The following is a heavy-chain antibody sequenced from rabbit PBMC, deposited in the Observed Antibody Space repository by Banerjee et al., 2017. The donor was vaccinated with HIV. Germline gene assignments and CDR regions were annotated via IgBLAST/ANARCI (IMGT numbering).Heavy chain of an antibody. Sequence: QSLEESGGDLVKPGGTLTLTCKASGFDFSSNVMCWVRQAPGKGLEFIACIYTSSGNTVYATWAKGRFTISKTSWTTVTLQMTSLTAADTATYFCARDLAGVIGWNFNLWGPGTLVTVS. CDR2: IYTSSGNT. CDR3: ARDLAGVIGWNFNL. CDR1: GFDFSSNV. J-gene: IGHJ4*01. D-gene: IGHD4-1*01. V-gene: IGHV1S40*01.